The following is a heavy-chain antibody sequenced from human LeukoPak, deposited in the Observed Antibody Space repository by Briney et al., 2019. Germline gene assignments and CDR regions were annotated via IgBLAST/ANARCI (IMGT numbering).Heavy chain of an antibody. CDR3: ARDAATINFDS. J-gene: IGHJ4*02. V-gene: IGHV7-4-1*02. CDR1: GYTFIGYS. CDR2: ISTNTGSP. Sequence: ASVKVSCKTFGYTFIGYSINWLRQAPGQGLEWMGWISTNTGSPTYAQGFTGRFVFSLDTSVSTAYLQISSLKAEDTAVYYCARDAATINFDSWGQGTLVTVSS. D-gene: IGHD5-24*01.